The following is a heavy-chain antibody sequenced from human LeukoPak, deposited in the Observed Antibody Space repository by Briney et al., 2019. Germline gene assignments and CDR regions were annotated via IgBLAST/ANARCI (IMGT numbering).Heavy chain of an antibody. D-gene: IGHD6-6*01. V-gene: IGHV3-23*01. CDR1: SSTFSSSA. CDR2: ISGSGGST. Sequence: GRSLRLSCAPSSSTFSSSAMSSASQPPGKWLGWVSAISGSGGSTYYADSVKGRFTISTDNSKNTLNLQMNSLRAEDTAVYYCAKEPSYSSSSYFDYWGQGTLVTVSS. CDR3: AKEPSYSSSSYFDY. J-gene: IGHJ4*02.